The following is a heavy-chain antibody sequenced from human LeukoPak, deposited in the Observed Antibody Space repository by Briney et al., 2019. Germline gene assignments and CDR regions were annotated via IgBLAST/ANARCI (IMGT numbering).Heavy chain of an antibody. CDR3: TGRDDYGDY. J-gene: IGHJ4*02. Sequence: GGSLRLSCAASGFIFSDSAMHWVRQASGKGLEWIGRIRTNRNNYATAYAASVRGRFTISRDDSKNTAILEMSSLKTEDTAVYYCTGRDDYGDYWGQGIVVTVSS. CDR2: IRTNRNNYAT. V-gene: IGHV3-73*01. CDR1: GFIFSDSA.